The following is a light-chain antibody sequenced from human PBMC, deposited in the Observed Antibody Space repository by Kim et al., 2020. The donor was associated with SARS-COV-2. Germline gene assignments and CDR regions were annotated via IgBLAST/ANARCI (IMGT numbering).Light chain of an antibody. J-gene: IGKJ1*01. Sequence: EIVLTQSPGTLSLSPGERFTLSCRASHPVSGKYLAWFQQKPGQAPRLLIYGVSKRLAGVPDRFTGGGSGTDFTLTIDRLEPEDFAVYYCNQYGDSKWTFGQGTKVEIK. CDR3: NQYGDSKWT. V-gene: IGKV3-20*01. CDR2: GVS. CDR1: HPVSGKY.